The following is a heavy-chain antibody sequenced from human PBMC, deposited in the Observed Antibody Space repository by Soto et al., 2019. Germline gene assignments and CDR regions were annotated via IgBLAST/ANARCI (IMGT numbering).Heavy chain of an antibody. CDR1: GFTFSSYS. Sequence: GGSLRLSCAASGFTFSSYSMNWVRQAPGKGLEWVSYISSSSSTIYYADSVKGRFTISRDNAKNSLYLQMNSLRDEDTAVYYCARDFGNWGIAVAVEYYGMDVWGQGTTVTVSS. V-gene: IGHV3-48*02. D-gene: IGHD6-19*01. J-gene: IGHJ6*02. CDR2: ISSSSSTI. CDR3: ARDFGNWGIAVAVEYYGMDV.